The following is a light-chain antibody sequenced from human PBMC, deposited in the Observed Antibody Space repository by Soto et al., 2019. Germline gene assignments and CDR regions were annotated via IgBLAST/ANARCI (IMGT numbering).Light chain of an antibody. V-gene: IGLV2-8*01. CDR1: KNDIGVYDF. J-gene: IGLJ1*01. CDR3: KSYAGSNTYV. Sequence: QPVLTQPPPATGSPGQSVTLSCTGTKNDIGVYDFVASYQHRPGKAPRRISYEVGQRPSGVSDRFSGSKSGNTASLTVSGPQAADEADYFCKSYAGSNTYVFGSGTKVTVL. CDR2: EVG.